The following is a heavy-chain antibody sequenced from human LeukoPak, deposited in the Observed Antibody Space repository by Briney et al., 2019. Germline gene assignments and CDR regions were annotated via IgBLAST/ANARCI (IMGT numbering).Heavy chain of an antibody. V-gene: IGHV1-2*02. CDR2: INPNSGGT. D-gene: IGHD2-15*01. Sequence: ASVKVSCKASGYTFTGHYMHWVRQAPGQGLEWMEWINPNSGGTNYAQKFQGRVTMTRDTSISTAYMELSRLRSDDTAVYYCARWSPEELCSGGSCYSGLFRYYYYYMDAWGKGTTVTVSS. CDR3: ARWSPEELCSGGSCYSGLFRYYYYYMDA. J-gene: IGHJ6*03. CDR1: GYTFTGHY.